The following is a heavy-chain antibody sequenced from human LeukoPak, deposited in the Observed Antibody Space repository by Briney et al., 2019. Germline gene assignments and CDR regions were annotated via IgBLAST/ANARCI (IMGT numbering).Heavy chain of an antibody. V-gene: IGHV4-59*01. J-gene: IGHJ4*02. D-gene: IGHD3-9*01. CDR1: GGSISSYY. Sequence: SETLSLTCTVSGGSISSYYWSWIRQPPGKGLEWIGYIYYSGSTNYNPSLKSRVTISVDTSKNQFSLKLSSVTAADTAVYYCARSPSRDILTGCFHFDYWGQGTLVTVSS. CDR2: IYYSGST. CDR3: ARSPSRDILTGCFHFDY.